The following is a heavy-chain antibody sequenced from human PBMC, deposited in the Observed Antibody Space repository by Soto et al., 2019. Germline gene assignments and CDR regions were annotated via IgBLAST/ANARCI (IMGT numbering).Heavy chain of an antibody. Sequence: ASVKVSCKASGYTFMSYPLHWVRQAPGQRPEWMGWINAGDDITQFSQKFQGRLTITKDTSKNQVVLTMTNMDPVDTGTYYCAHISRPMIVAYDYWGQGTLVTVSS. CDR1: GYTFMSYP. CDR3: AHISRPMIVAYDY. D-gene: IGHD3-22*01. J-gene: IGHJ4*02. V-gene: IGHV1-3*01. CDR2: INAGDDIT.